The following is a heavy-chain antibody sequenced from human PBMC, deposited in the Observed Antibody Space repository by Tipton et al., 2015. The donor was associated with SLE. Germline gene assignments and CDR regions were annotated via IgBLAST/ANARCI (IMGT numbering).Heavy chain of an antibody. CDR1: GFTFSSHW. J-gene: IGHJ3*02. Sequence: GSLRLSCVASGFTFSSHWMTWVRQAPGKGLEWVASTKEDGSEKKYVDSVKGRFTISRDSAQNSLYLQMDSLRAEDTAVYYCARDLWNPDIWGQGTMATVSS. V-gene: IGHV3-7*01. D-gene: IGHD1-1*01. CDR2: TKEDGSEK. CDR3: ARDLWNPDI.